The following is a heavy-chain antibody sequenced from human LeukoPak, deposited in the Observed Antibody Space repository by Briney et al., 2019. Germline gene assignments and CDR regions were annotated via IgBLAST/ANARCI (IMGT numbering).Heavy chain of an antibody. CDR3: ARQDYYDSSGYGFDY. CDR2: IYPGDSDT. V-gene: IGHV5-51*01. Sequence: GESLKISCQGSGYSFTSYWIGWVRQMPGKGLEWMGIIYPGDSDTRYSPSFQGQVTISADKSISTAYLQWSSLKASDTAMYYCARQDYYDSSGYGFDYWGQGTLVTVSS. CDR1: GYSFTSYW. D-gene: IGHD3-22*01. J-gene: IGHJ4*02.